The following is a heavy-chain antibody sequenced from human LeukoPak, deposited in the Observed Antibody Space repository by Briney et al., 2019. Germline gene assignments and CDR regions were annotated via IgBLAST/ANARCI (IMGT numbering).Heavy chain of an antibody. D-gene: IGHD3-10*01. Sequence: GESLKISCKGSGYSFTSYWISWVRQMPGKGLEWMGIIFPADSDTRYSPSFQGQVTFSADKSITTAYLQWTSLKASDTAIYYCARLYGSGAYYTKRFESWGQGTLVIVSS. CDR2: IFPADSDT. CDR3: ARLYGSGAYYTKRFES. V-gene: IGHV5-51*01. CDR1: GYSFTSYW. J-gene: IGHJ4*02.